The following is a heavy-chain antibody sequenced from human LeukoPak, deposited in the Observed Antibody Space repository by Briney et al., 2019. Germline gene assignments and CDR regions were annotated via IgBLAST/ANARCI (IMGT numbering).Heavy chain of an antibody. CDR2: IYSTGTT. J-gene: IGHJ4*02. D-gene: IGHD5-12*01. V-gene: IGHV3-53*01. CDR3: ARVGAYGGYKYYFDY. CDR1: GFIVNTNY. Sequence: PGRSLRLSCAASGFIVNTNYMGWVRQAPGKGLDWVSVIYSTGTTHYADSVKGRFTISRDNSNNTLYLQMNTLRAEDTAVYYCARVGAYGGYKYYFDYWGQGTLVTVSS.